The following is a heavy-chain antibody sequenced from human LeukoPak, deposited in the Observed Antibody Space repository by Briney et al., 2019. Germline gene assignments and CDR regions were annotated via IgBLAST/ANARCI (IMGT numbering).Heavy chain of an antibody. V-gene: IGHV1-2*02. CDR3: ARDLWAAVTTSSDY. J-gene: IGHJ4*02. Sequence: ASVKVSCKASGYTFTGYYMHWVRQAPGQGLECMGWINPNSGGTNYAQKFQGRVTMTRDTSISTAYMELSRLRSDDTAVYYCARDLWAAVTTSSDYWGQGTLVTVSS. D-gene: IGHD4-17*01. CDR2: INPNSGGT. CDR1: GYTFTGYY.